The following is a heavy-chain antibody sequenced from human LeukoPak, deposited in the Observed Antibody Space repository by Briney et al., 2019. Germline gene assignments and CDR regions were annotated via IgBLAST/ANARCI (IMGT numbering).Heavy chain of an antibody. D-gene: IGHD4-23*01. Sequence: ASLKVPCKASGYTFTAYGVSWVRQAPGQGLEWMGWISVYHGNTNYAQNLQGRVTMTTDTTTTTVYMELRSLRYDDTAVYYCARDRGNGGPSDYWGQGTLVTVSS. J-gene: IGHJ4*02. CDR3: ARDRGNGGPSDY. CDR2: ISVYHGNT. V-gene: IGHV1-18*01. CDR1: GYTFTAYG.